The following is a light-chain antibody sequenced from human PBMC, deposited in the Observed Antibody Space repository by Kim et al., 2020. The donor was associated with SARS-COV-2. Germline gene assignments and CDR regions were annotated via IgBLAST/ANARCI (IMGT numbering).Light chain of an antibody. V-gene: IGLV3-1*01. Sequence: SYELTHPPSVSVSPGQTASITCSGEKLGDKYACWYQQKPGQSPVLVIYQDSKRPSGIPERFSGSNSGNTATLTISGTQAMDEADYYCQAWDSSTGIFGPG. CDR1: KLGDKY. J-gene: IGLJ1*01. CDR2: QDS. CDR3: QAWDSSTGI.